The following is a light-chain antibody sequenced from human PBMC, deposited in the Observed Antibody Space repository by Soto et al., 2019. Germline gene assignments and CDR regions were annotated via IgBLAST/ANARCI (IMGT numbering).Light chain of an antibody. V-gene: IGKV1-33*01. J-gene: IGKJ4*01. CDR2: DAA. CDR3: QQYDNLPLT. Sequence: DIQMTQSPSSLSASVGDRVTITCQASQDIGNFLTWYQQKPGRAPVLLIYDAANLATGVPPRFSGSGSGTDFTFTISSLQPEDIATYYCQQYDNLPLTFGGGTKVDIK. CDR1: QDIGNF.